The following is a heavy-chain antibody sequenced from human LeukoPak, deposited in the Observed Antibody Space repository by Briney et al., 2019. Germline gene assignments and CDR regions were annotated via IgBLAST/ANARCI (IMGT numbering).Heavy chain of an antibody. J-gene: IGHJ4*02. V-gene: IGHV1-69*05. Sequence: GASVKVSCKASGGTFSSYAISWVRQAPGQGLEWMGGIIPIFGTANYAQKFQGRVTITTDESTSTAYMELSSLRSEDTAVYYCARDPSSPGEHYSDYWGQGTLVTVSS. CDR2: IIPIFGTA. CDR1: GGTFSSYA. CDR3: ARDPSSPGEHYSDY. D-gene: IGHD3-16*01.